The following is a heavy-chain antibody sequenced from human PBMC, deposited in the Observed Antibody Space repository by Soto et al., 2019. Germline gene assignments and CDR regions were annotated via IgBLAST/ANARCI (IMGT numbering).Heavy chain of an antibody. J-gene: IGHJ6*02. V-gene: IGHV4-34*01. CDR1: GGSFSGYY. CDR2: INHSGST. D-gene: IGHD3-10*01. CDR3: ARGHTESLVRGVYGMDV. Sequence: SETLSLTCAVYGGSFSGYYWSWIRQPPGKGLEWIGEINHSGSTNYNPSLKSRVTISVDTSKNQFSLKLSSVTAADTAVYYCARGHTESLVRGVYGMDVWGQGTTVTVSS.